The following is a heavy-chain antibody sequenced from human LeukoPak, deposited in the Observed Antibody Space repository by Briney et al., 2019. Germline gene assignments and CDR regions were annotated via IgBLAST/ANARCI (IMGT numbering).Heavy chain of an antibody. Sequence: ESGPGLAKPSQTLSLTCTVSGGSISSGDYYWCWIRQPPGKGVEWIGYIYYSGGTYYNPSLKSRVTISVDTSKNQFSLKLSSVTAADTAVYYCARDSLVQDAIDIWGQGTMVTVSS. CDR1: GGSISSGDYY. V-gene: IGHV4-30-4*01. CDR2: IYYSGGT. D-gene: IGHD6-6*01. CDR3: ARDSLVQDAIDI. J-gene: IGHJ3*02.